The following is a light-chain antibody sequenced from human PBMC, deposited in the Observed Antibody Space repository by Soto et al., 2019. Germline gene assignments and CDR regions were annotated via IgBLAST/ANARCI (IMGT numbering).Light chain of an antibody. J-gene: IGLJ1*01. CDR2: GNS. V-gene: IGLV1-40*01. Sequence: QSVLTQPPSVSAAPGQKVTISCSGSSSNIGPNDASWYQQFPGTAPKLLIYGNSNRPSGVPDRFSGSKSGTSASLAITGLQAEDEADYYCQSYDSSLSGYVFGTGTKLTVL. CDR3: QSYDSSLSGYV. CDR1: SSNIGPND.